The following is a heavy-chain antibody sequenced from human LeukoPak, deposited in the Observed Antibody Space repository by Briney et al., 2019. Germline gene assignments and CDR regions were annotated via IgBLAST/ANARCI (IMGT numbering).Heavy chain of an antibody. Sequence: SETLSLTCAVYGGSFSGYYWSRIRQPPGKGLERIGEINHSGSTNYNPSLKSRVTISVDTSKNQFSLKLSSVTAADTAVYYCARGRRRIAVAAKSWFDPWGQGTLVTVSS. CDR2: INHSGST. CDR1: GGSFSGYY. CDR3: ARGRRRIAVAAKSWFDP. J-gene: IGHJ5*02. V-gene: IGHV4-34*01. D-gene: IGHD6-19*01.